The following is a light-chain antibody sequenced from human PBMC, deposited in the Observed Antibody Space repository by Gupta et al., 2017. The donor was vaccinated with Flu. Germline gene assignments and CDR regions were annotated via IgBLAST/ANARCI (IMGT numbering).Light chain of an antibody. CDR2: LAS. CDR3: MQTLQPPYS. Sequence: VMTQSPISLPGNSGEPALIYCSSSQSLLYSNGYNYLDWYLQKPGQSPQLLIYLASERCSGVHDRFSGSGSGTDFTLKISRVEAEDVGVYYCMQTLQPPYSFGQGTKLEIK. V-gene: IGKV2-28*01. J-gene: IGKJ2*03. CDR1: QSLLYSNGYNY.